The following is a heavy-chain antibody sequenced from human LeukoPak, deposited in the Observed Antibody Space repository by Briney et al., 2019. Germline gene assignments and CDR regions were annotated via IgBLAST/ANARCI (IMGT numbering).Heavy chain of an antibody. CDR1: GGSTSSSRFY. CDR2: IFYTGNT. CDR3: ARLDKSGWTGFDF. V-gene: IGHV4-39*01. D-gene: IGHD6-19*01. Sequence: PSETLSLTCSVSGGSTSSSRFYWGWIRQPPGKGLEWIGSIFYTGNTYYNPSLKSRVTLLVDTSNNQFSLKLTSVTAADTAVYYCARLDKSGWTGFDFWGQGTLVTVSS. J-gene: IGHJ4*02.